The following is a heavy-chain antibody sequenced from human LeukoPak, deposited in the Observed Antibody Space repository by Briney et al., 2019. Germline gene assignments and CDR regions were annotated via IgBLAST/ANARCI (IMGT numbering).Heavy chain of an antibody. J-gene: IGHJ4*02. V-gene: IGHV4-34*01. Sequence: SETLSLTCAVYGGSFSGYYWSWIRQPPGKGLEWIGEINHSGSTNYNPSLKSRVTISVDTSKNQFSLKLSSVTAADTAVYYCARRNRLVVGGTGIFDYWGQGTLVTVSS. CDR2: INHSGST. CDR1: GGSFSGYY. CDR3: ARRNRLVVGGTGIFDY. D-gene: IGHD2-2*01.